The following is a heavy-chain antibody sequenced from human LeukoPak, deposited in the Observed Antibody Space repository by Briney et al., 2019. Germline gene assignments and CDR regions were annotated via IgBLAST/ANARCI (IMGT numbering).Heavy chain of an antibody. D-gene: IGHD3-22*01. CDR2: IYHSGRS. J-gene: IGHJ3*02. V-gene: IGHV4-59*12. CDR3: ARGSMTVVPAFDI. CDR1: GGSISTYY. Sequence: SETLSLTCTVSGGSISTYYWSWIRQPPGKGLEWIGDIYHSGRSNCNPSLKSRGTISVDTSKNQFSLKLSSVTAADTAVYYCARGSMTVVPAFDIWGQGTMVTVSS.